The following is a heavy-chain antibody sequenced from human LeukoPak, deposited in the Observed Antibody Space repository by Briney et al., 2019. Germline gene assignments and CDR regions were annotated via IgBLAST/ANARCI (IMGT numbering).Heavy chain of an antibody. J-gene: IGHJ4*02. D-gene: IGHD5-12*01. CDR1: GGSISSYY. Sequence: SETLSLTCTVSGGSISSYYWSWIRQPPGKGLEWIGYIYYSGSTNYNPSLKSRVTISVDTSKNQFSPKLSSVTAADTAVYYCARAPRGGYDFDYWGQGTLVTVSS. CDR3: ARAPRGGYDFDY. V-gene: IGHV4-59*01. CDR2: IYYSGST.